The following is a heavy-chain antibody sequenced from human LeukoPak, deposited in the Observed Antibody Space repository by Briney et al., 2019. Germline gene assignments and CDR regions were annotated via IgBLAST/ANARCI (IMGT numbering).Heavy chain of an antibody. J-gene: IGHJ4*02. V-gene: IGHV4-34*01. Sequence: PSETLSLTCAVYGGSFSGYYWSWIRQPPGKGLEWIGEINHSGSTNYNPSLKSRVTISVDTSKNQFSLKLSSVTAADTAVYYCARAPPRYCSGGSCYDYWGQGTLVTVSS. CDR1: GGSFSGYY. CDR3: ARAPPRYCSGGSCYDY. D-gene: IGHD2-15*01. CDR2: INHSGST.